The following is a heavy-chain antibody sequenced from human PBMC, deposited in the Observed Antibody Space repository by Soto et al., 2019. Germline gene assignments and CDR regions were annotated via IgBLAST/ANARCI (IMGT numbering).Heavy chain of an antibody. Sequence: GASLKVSCKASGYTFTSYVISWVRQAPGQGLEWMGWISAYNGNTNYAQKLQGRVTMTTDTSTSTAYMELRSLRSDDTAVYYCARDPRSGSYPNFDYWGQGTLVTVSS. CDR1: GYTFTSYV. CDR3: ARDPRSGSYPNFDY. CDR2: ISAYNGNT. V-gene: IGHV1-18*01. D-gene: IGHD1-26*01. J-gene: IGHJ4*02.